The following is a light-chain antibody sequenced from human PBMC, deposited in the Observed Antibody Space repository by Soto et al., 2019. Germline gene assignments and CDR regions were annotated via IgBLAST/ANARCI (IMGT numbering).Light chain of an antibody. V-gene: IGKV1-5*03. Sequence: DIQITQSPSTLSASVGDSVTITCRASQNIRNWLAWYQQKPGKAPKLLIYRASTLKSGVPSRFSGSGSGTEFTLTIISLKPDEFATYYCQQYNSYWTVGQGTKVDIK. CDR2: RAS. CDR1: QNIRNW. CDR3: QQYNSYWT. J-gene: IGKJ1*01.